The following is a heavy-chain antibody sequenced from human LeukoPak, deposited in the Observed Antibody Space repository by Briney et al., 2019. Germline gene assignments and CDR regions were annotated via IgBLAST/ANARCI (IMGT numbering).Heavy chain of an antibody. J-gene: IGHJ3*01. V-gene: IGHV4-59*02. D-gene: IGHD1-1*01. CDR1: GGSVNSHF. CDR2: YYYGGST. CDR3: AIMGSAYGNAFDV. Sequence: SETLSLTCAVSGGSVNSHFCSWVRHSPGKELEWIGYYYYGGSTLYNPSLSSRVTISVDTSKNYFSLRLNSVTAADTGVYYCAIMGSAYGNAFDVWGQGTMVTVSP.